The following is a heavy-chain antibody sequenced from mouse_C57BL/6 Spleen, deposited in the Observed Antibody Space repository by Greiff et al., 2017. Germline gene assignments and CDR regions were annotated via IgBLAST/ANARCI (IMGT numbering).Heavy chain of an antibody. J-gene: IGHJ2*01. CDR1: GYTFTDYY. CDR3: ARGTTVVATVDY. V-gene: IGHV1-19*01. CDR2: INTYNGGT. Sequence: EVQLQQSGPVLVKPGASVKMSCKASGYTFTDYYMNWVKQSHGKSLEWIGVINTYNGGTSYNQKLKGKATLTVDKSSLTSYMELNSLTSEDSAVYYCARGTTVVATVDYWGQGTTLTVAS. D-gene: IGHD1-1*01.